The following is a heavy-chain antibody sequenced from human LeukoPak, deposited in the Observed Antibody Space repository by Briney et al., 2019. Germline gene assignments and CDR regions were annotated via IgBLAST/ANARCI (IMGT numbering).Heavy chain of an antibody. CDR1: GFTFSTYG. Sequence: PGESLRLSCLASGFTFSTYGMTWVRQAPGKGLEWVSGLSESGDRTYYADSVKGRFIISRDNSKKTVYFQMNSLRPEDTAVYYCARAIRPMGIITNFDQWGQGTLITVSA. J-gene: IGHJ4*02. D-gene: IGHD3-10*01. V-gene: IGHV3-23*01. CDR2: LSESGDRT. CDR3: ARAIRPMGIITNFDQ.